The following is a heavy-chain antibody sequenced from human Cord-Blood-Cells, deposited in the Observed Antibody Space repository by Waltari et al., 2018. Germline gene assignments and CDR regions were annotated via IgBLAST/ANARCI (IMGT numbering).Heavy chain of an antibody. V-gene: IGHV4-61*09. D-gene: IGHD6-13*01. CDR2: IYTSGST. CDR3: ARKGGIAAAGGWFDP. J-gene: IGHJ5*02. Sequence: QVQLQESGPGLVKPSQPLSLTCTVPGGPISRGSYYWSWIRPPAGKGLEWIGYIYTSGSTNYNPSLKSRVTISVDTSKNQFSLKLSSVTAADTAVYYCARKGGIAAAGGWFDPWGQGTLVTVSS. CDR1: GGPISRGSYY.